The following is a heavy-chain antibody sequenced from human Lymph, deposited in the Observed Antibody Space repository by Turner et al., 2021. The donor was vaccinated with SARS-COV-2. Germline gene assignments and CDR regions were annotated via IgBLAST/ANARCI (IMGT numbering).Heavy chain of an antibody. CDR1: GFTFSLYS. CDR3: ARGPPDFPYYFDY. CDR2: ITFTSSYI. D-gene: IGHD2-21*02. V-gene: IGHV3-21*01. Sequence: EVQLVESGGGLVKPGGSLRLSCAASGFTFSLYSMNWVRQAPGKGLEWVSSITFTSSYIYYADSVKGRFTISRDNAKNSLYLQMNSLRAEDTAVYYCARGPPDFPYYFDYWGQGTLVTVSS. J-gene: IGHJ4*02.